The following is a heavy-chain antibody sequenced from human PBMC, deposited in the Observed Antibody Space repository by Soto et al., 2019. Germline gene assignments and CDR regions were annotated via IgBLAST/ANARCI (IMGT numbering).Heavy chain of an antibody. V-gene: IGHV1-69*02. J-gene: IGHJ2*01. CDR2: IIPILGIA. Sequence: QVQLVQSGAEVKKPGSSVKVSCKASGGTFSSYTISWVRQAPGQGLKWMGRIIPILGIANYAQKFQGRVTITADKSTSTAYMELSSLRSEDTAVYYCAFLTTVTGRYFDLWGRGTLVTVSS. CDR3: AFLTTVTGRYFDL. D-gene: IGHD4-17*01. CDR1: GGTFSSYT.